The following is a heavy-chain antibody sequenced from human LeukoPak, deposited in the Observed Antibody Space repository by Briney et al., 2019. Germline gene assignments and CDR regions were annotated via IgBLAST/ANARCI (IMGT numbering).Heavy chain of an antibody. D-gene: IGHD2-15*01. Sequence: PGGSLRLSCATSGITNAWMSWVRQAPGKGLEWVGRVKSRADGGTTDYAAPVKGRFTISRDDSQNTLYLQMNSLKTEDTAVYYCAIAQLGYCSGASCYSSVGGFDHWGQGTLVTVSS. CDR1: GITNAW. CDR2: VKSRADGGTT. V-gene: IGHV3-15*01. J-gene: IGHJ4*02. CDR3: AIAQLGYCSGASCYSSVGGFDH.